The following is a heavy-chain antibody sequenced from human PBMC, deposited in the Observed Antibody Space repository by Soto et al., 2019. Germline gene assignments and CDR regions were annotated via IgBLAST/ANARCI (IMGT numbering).Heavy chain of an antibody. CDR1: GYIFTGYG. CDR2: ISPYNGHT. D-gene: IGHD3-22*01. V-gene: IGHV1-18*04. Sequence: QAQVVQSGDEVKKPGASVKVSCKASGYIFTGYGISWVRQAPGQGLEWMGWISPYNGHTEFAQRLQGRLTLTTDTSTTTTFMELTNLRPDDTAVYYCARGGSGYHTGRGFVGTMDVWGQGTTVTVSS. CDR3: ARGGSGYHTGRGFVGTMDV. J-gene: IGHJ6*02.